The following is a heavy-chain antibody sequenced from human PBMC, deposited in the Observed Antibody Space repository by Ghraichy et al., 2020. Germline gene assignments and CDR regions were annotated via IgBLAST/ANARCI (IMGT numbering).Heavy chain of an antibody. V-gene: IGHV1-69*13. CDR2: IIPIFGTA. Sequence: SVKVSCKASGGTFSSYAISWVRQAPGQGLEWMGGIIPIFGTANYAQKFQGRVTITADESTSTAYMELSSLRSEDTAVYYCAREDPEVVVAATGAFVIWGQGTMVTVSS. D-gene: IGHD2-15*01. CDR1: GGTFSSYA. CDR3: AREDPEVVVAATGAFVI. J-gene: IGHJ3*02.